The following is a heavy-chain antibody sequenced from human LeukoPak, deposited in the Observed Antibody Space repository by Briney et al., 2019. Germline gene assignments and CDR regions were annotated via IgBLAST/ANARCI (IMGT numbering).Heavy chain of an antibody. CDR2: IYNSGST. CDR1: GGSISSYY. J-gene: IGHJ4*02. Sequence: SETLSLTCTVSGGSISSYYWSWIRQPPGKGLEWIGYIYNSGSTNYNPSLRSRVTTSVDTSKNQFSLKLSSVTAADTAVYYCAREQWLVGFDYWGQGTLVTVSS. V-gene: IGHV4-59*01. D-gene: IGHD6-19*01. CDR3: AREQWLVGFDY.